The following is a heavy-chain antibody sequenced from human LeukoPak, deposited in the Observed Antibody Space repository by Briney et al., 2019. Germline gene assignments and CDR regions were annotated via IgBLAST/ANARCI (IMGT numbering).Heavy chain of an antibody. D-gene: IGHD3-16*01. Sequence: GRSLRLSCAASGFTFTSYGMHWVRQAPGKGLEWVAVVSYDGSSKYYADSVKGRFTISRDNSKNTLSLQMNSLSAEDTALYYCANDVARGGIKGSFDYWGQGTLVTVSS. V-gene: IGHV3-30*18. CDR2: VSYDGSSK. CDR3: ANDVARGGIKGSFDY. J-gene: IGHJ4*02. CDR1: GFTFTSYG.